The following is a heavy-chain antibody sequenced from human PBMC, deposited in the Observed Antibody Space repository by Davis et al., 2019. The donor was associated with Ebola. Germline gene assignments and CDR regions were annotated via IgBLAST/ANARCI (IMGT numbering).Heavy chain of an antibody. V-gene: IGHV1-46*03. Sequence: SVNVSCQSSVYTFTNYYMHWLRQAPGQGLDWMGMINPNYGRIIYAQKFQGRVTVTRDTSTTTVYMDLSSLRSEDTALYYCTTPGGQDSGYDVFDIWGQGTMVTVSS. CDR1: VYTFTNYY. D-gene: IGHD5-12*01. J-gene: IGHJ3*02. CDR3: TTPGGQDSGYDVFDI. CDR2: INPNYGRI.